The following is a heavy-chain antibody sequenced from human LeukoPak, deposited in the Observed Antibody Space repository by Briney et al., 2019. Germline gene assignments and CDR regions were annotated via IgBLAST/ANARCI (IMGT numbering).Heavy chain of an antibody. CDR3: ARGYSSGWSDY. CDR1: GGSISSYY. Sequence: SETLSLTCTVSGGSISSYYWSWIRQPPVKGLEWIGYIYYSGSTNYNPSLKSRVTISVDTSKNQFSLKLSSVTAADTAVYYCARGYSSGWSDYWGQGTLVTVSS. V-gene: IGHV4-59*01. D-gene: IGHD6-19*01. CDR2: IYYSGST. J-gene: IGHJ4*02.